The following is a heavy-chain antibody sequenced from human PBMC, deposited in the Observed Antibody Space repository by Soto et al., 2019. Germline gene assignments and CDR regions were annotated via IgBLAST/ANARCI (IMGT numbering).Heavy chain of an antibody. D-gene: IGHD1-26*01. Sequence: SETLSLTCTVSGASITYGGYSWSWIRQTPGKGLEWIGYINHLETTFYNPSFESRLTLSIDRAKNQYSLNLNSMSAADRAVYFCARGGGSDSFDYWGQGILVTVSS. J-gene: IGHJ4*02. CDR3: ARGGGSDSFDY. CDR2: INHLETT. V-gene: IGHV4-30-2*01. CDR1: GASITYGGYS.